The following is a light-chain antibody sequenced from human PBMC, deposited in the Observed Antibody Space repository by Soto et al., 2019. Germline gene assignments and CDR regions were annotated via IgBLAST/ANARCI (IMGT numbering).Light chain of an antibody. CDR3: SSYRSSSTFYV. CDR2: EVS. J-gene: IGLJ1*01. CDR1: SSDVGGYNY. V-gene: IGLV2-14*01. Sequence: QSALTQPASVSGSPGQSITISCTGTSSDVGGYNYVSWYQQHPGKAPKLIIYEVSNRPSGVSNRFSGSKSGNTASLTISGLQAEDEADYYCSSYRSSSTFYVFGTGTKLTVL.